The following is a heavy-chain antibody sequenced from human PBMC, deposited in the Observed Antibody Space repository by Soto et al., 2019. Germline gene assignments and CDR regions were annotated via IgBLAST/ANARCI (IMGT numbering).Heavy chain of an antibody. D-gene: IGHD2-21*02. J-gene: IGHJ5*02. V-gene: IGHV4-31*03. Sequence: QVQLQESGPGLVKPSQTLSLTCTVSGGSISSGGYYWGWIRQHPGKGLEWIGYIYYSGSTYYNSSLSSRVSISIATSKNQFSLKLSSVTAADTAVYYCARTGFCGGDCYWFDPWGQGTLVTVSS. CDR1: GGSISSGGYY. CDR3: ARTGFCGGDCYWFDP. CDR2: IYYSGST.